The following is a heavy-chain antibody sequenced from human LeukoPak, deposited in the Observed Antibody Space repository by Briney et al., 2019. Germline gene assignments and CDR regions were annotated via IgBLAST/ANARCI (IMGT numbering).Heavy chain of an antibody. CDR2: ISQSART. V-gene: IGHV4-4*02. D-gene: IGHD3-22*01. J-gene: IGHJ1*01. Sequence: SGTLSLTCAVTGGSISNNWWTWVRQPPGKGLEWIGEISQSARTNYNPSLKSRVTMSVDKSRNQFSLKMNSVTAADTAVYYCAGVRLGSSGFSEYFEHWGQGTLVTVPS. CDR1: GGSISNNW. CDR3: AGVRLGSSGFSEYFEH.